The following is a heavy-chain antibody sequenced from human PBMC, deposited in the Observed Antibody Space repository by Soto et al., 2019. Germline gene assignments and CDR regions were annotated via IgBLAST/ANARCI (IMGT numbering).Heavy chain of an antibody. CDR1: GGSLSSSPYY. V-gene: IGHV4-39*01. Sequence: PSETLSLTCTVSGGSLSSSPYYWGWIRRPPGKGLEFIGSINYSVNTYYNPSLKSRVTLSVDTSKNQFSLKVTSVTATETGIYYCSRRAPEGFDPWGQGTLVTVSS. J-gene: IGHJ5*02. CDR2: INYSVNT. CDR3: SRRAPEGFDP.